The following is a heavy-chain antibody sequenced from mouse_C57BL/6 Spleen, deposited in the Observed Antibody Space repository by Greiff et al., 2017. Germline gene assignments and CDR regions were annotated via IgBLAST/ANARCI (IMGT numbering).Heavy chain of an antibody. D-gene: IGHD1-1*01. J-gene: IGHJ2*01. CDR3: AREREYYGKDFDY. CDR1: GYTFTSYW. Sequence: VQLQESGTELVKPGASVKLSCKASGYTFTSYWMHWVKQRPGQGLEWIGNINPSNGGTNYNEKFKSKATLTVDKSSSTAYMQLSSLTSEDSAVYYCAREREYYGKDFDYWGQGTTLTVSS. CDR2: INPSNGGT. V-gene: IGHV1-53*01.